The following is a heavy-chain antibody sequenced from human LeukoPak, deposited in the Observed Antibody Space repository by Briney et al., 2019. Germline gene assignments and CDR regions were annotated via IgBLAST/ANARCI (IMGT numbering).Heavy chain of an antibody. CDR3: ARAGVGADTAMELGY. CDR1: GFTFDDYG. D-gene: IGHD5-18*01. CDR2: INWNGGST. Sequence: PGGSLRLSCAASGFTFDDYGMSWVRQAPGKGLEWVSGINWNGGSTGYADSVKGRFTISRDNAKNSLYLQMNSPRAEDTALYYCARAGVGADTAMELGYWGQGTLVTVSS. J-gene: IGHJ4*02. V-gene: IGHV3-20*04.